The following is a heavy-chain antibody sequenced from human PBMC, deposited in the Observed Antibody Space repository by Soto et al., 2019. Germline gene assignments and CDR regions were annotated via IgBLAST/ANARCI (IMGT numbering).Heavy chain of an antibody. CDR3: AHKGPEDWPLDY. D-gene: IGHD3-9*01. Sequence: QITLKESGPTLVRPTQTLTLTCAFSGFSLSTGGVGVGWIRQPPGKALEWLAVIYWDDSKHYSPSLRSRLTIPNDPSKNQVVLTMTNMDPMDTGTYYCAHKGPEDWPLDYWGQGTLVTVSS. CDR1: GFSLSTGGVG. V-gene: IGHV2-5*02. J-gene: IGHJ4*02. CDR2: IYWDDSK.